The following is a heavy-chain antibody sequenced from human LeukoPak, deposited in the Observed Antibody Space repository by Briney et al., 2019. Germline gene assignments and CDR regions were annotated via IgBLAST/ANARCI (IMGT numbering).Heavy chain of an antibody. V-gene: IGHV1-24*01. CDR3: AWFGELLPDY. J-gene: IGHJ4*02. D-gene: IGHD3-10*01. CDR2: FDPEDGET. Sequence: GASMKVSCKVSGYTLTELSMHWVRRAPGKGLEWMGGFDPEDGETIYAQKFQGRVTMTEDTSTDTAYMELSSLRSEDTAVYYCAWFGELLPDYWGQGTLVTVSS. CDR1: GYTLTELS.